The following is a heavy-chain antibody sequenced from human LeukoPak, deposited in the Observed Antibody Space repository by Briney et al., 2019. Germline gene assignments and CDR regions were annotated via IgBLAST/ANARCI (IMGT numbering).Heavy chain of an antibody. Sequence: GGSLRLSCAGSGFTFSSYAMSWVRQAPGKGLEWVSAISGSGGSTYYADSVKGWFTISRDNSKNTLYLQMNSLRAEDTAVYYCATRYCSSTSCYGHWGQGTLVTVSS. D-gene: IGHD2-2*01. V-gene: IGHV3-23*01. CDR3: ATRYCSSTSCYGH. J-gene: IGHJ4*02. CDR2: ISGSGGST. CDR1: GFTFSSYA.